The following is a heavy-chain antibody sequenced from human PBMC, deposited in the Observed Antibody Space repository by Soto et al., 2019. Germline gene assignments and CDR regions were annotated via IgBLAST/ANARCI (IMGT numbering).Heavy chain of an antibody. CDR1: GGSISSGGYY. D-gene: IGHD2-15*01. CDR3: ARVPGCSGGSCEIHNYYYYGMDV. Sequence: SETLSLTCTVSGGSISSGGYYWSWIRQHPGKGLEWIGYIYYSGSTYYNPSLKSRVTISVDTSKNQFSLKLSSVTAADTAVYYCARVPGCSGGSCEIHNYYYYGMDVWGQGTTVT. V-gene: IGHV4-31*03. CDR2: IYYSGST. J-gene: IGHJ6*02.